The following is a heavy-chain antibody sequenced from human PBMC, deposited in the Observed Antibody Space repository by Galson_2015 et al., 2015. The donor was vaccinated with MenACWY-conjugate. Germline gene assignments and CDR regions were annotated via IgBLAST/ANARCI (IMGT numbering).Heavy chain of an antibody. J-gene: IGHJ4*02. V-gene: IGHV3-11*05. CDR3: ARAQGYSGSYYFDY. Sequence: SLRLSCAASGFTFSDYYMSWIRQAPGKGLEWVSYISSSSSYTNYADSVKGRFTISRDNAKNSLYLQMNSLRAEDTAVYYCARAQGYSGSYYFDYWGQGTLVTVSS. CDR1: GFTFSDYY. CDR2: ISSSSSYT. D-gene: IGHD5-12*01.